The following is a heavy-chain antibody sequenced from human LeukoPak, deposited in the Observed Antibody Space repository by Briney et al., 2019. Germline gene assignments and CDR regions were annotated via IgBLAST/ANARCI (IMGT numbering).Heavy chain of an antibody. V-gene: IGHV4-59*01. CDR2: IYYSGST. Sequence: SETLSLTCTVSGGSISSYYWSWIRQPPGKGLEWIGYIYYSGSTNYNPSLKSRVTISVDTSKNQFSLKLSSVTAADTAVYYCARVMDTAMVSRYYYYYMDVWGKGTTVTVSS. CDR1: GGSISSYY. J-gene: IGHJ6*03. CDR3: ARVMDTAMVSRYYYYYMDV. D-gene: IGHD5-18*01.